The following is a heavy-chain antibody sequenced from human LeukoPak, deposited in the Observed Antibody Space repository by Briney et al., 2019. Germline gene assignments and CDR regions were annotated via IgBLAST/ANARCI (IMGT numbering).Heavy chain of an antibody. Sequence: GESLKISCKGSGYSFTSYWIGWVRQMPGKGLEWMGIIYPGDSDTRYSPSFQGQVTISADKSISTAYLQWSSLKASNTAMYYCARHSGSYVDAFDIWGQGTMVTVSS. V-gene: IGHV5-51*01. CDR2: IYPGDSDT. J-gene: IGHJ3*02. D-gene: IGHD1-26*01. CDR1: GYSFTSYW. CDR3: ARHSGSYVDAFDI.